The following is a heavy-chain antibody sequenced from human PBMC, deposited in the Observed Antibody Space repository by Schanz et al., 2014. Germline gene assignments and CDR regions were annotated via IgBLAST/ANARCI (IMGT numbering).Heavy chain of an antibody. V-gene: IGHV3-21*01. CDR1: GFTFSSYA. CDR2: ISSSSSYI. D-gene: IGHD2-2*01. Sequence: DVQLLESGGGLVQPGGSLRLSCAASGFTFSSYAMHWVRQAPGKGLEWVSSISSSSSYIYYADSVKGRFTISRDNSKNTLYLHMNTLRSEDTAVYYCAKDSTHIDIVLVPTAIDYWGQGTLVTVSS. CDR3: AKDSTHIDIVLVPTAIDY. J-gene: IGHJ4*02.